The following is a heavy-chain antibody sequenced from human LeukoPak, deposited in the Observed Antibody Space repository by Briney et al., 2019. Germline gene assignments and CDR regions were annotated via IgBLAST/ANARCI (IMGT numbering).Heavy chain of an antibody. D-gene: IGHD6-13*01. CDR3: ARGQQQLGDDAFDI. J-gene: IGHJ3*02. CDR1: GDSISSTYYY. V-gene: IGHV4-39*01. Sequence: SETLSLTCTVSGDSISSTYYYWVWIRQPPGKGLEWIGSIYYGGETYYNPSLRSRVTISSDTSKNQFSLSLNSVTATDTAVYYCARGQQQLGDDAFDIWGQGTMVTVSS. CDR2: IYYGGET.